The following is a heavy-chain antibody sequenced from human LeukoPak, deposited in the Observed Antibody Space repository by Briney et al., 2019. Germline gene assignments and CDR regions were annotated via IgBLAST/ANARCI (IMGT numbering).Heavy chain of an antibody. CDR1: GGSISSSSYY. CDR3: ARQMVRGANPYFDY. CDR2: IYYSGRT. V-gene: IGHV4-39*01. Sequence: SETLSLTCTVSGGSISSSSYYWGWIRQPPGKGLEWIGSIYYSGRTYYNPSLKSRVTISVDTSKNQFSLKLSSVTAADTAVYYCARQMVRGANPYFDYWGQGTLVTVSS. D-gene: IGHD3-10*01. J-gene: IGHJ4*02.